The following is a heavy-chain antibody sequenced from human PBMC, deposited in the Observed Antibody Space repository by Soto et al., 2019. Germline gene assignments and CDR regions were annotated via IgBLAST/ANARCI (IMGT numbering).Heavy chain of an antibody. CDR3: ARDYYGSGQDYYYYGMDV. D-gene: IGHD3-10*01. CDR1: GYTFTCYG. Sequence: ASVKVSCKASGYTFTCYGISWVRQAPGQGLEWMGWISAYNANTNYAQKLQGRVTMTTDTSTSTAYMELRSLRSDDTAVYYCARDYYGSGQDYYYYGMDVWGQGTTVTVSS. J-gene: IGHJ6*02. V-gene: IGHV1-18*01. CDR2: ISAYNANT.